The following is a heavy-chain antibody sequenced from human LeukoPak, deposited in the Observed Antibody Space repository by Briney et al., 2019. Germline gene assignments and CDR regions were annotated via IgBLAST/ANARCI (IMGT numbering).Heavy chain of an antibody. J-gene: IGHJ5*02. V-gene: IGHV1-2*02. CDR2: INPNSGGT. CDR3: TRDQDIVVVPGNGRNWFDP. CDR1: GYTFTGYY. D-gene: IGHD2-2*01. Sequence: ASVKVSCKASGYTFTGYYIHWVRQAPGQGLEWMGWINPNSGGTNYAQKFQGRVTMTRDTSISTAFMELSRLRSDDTAVYYCTRDQDIVVVPGNGRNWFDPWGQGTLVTVSS.